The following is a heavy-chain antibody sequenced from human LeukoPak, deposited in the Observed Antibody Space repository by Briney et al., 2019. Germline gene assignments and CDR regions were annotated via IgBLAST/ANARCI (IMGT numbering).Heavy chain of an antibody. V-gene: IGHV3-23*01. CDR1: GFTVSSHA. J-gene: IGHJ4*02. CDR3: AKDLYLRDFWSGYFDY. Sequence: GGSLRLSCAVSGFTVSSHAMSWVRQASGKGLEWVSLIGGAGDTFYADSVKGRFVLSRDNSRNTVYLQMNSLRAEDTAVFYCAKDLYLRDFWSGYFDYWGQGIPVTVSS. D-gene: IGHD3-3*01. CDR2: IGGAGDT.